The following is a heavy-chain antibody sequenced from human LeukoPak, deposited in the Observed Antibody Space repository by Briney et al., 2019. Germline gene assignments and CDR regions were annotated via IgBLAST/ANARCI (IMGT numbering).Heavy chain of an antibody. Sequence: GGSLRLFCAASGFTFSSYGMHWVRQAPGKGLEWVAVIWYDGSNKYYADSVKGRFTISRDNSKNTLYLQMNSQRAEDTAVYYCARDRYSSSWHVLGQFDYWGQGTLVTVSS. CDR3: ARDRYSSSWHVLGQFDY. CDR1: GFTFSSYG. J-gene: IGHJ4*02. V-gene: IGHV3-33*01. CDR2: IWYDGSNK. D-gene: IGHD6-13*01.